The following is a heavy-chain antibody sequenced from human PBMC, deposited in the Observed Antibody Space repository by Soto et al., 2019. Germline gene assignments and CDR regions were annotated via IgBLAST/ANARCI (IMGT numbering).Heavy chain of an antibody. CDR2: ISPDNGNT. J-gene: IGHJ6*02. CDR3: ARALGYSGYAGMDV. V-gene: IGHV1-18*01. D-gene: IGHD5-12*01. Sequence: QVQLVQSGGEVKKPGASVKVSCKASGYTFTIYGINWVRQAPGQGLEWMGWISPDNGNTNYAQKLQGRVTMTTDTXPGTAYMELRSLRSDDTAVYYCARALGYSGYAGMDVWGQGTTVTVSS. CDR1: GYTFTIYG.